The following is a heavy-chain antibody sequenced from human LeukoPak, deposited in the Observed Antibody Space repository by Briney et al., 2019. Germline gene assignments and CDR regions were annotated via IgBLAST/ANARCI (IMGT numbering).Heavy chain of an antibody. V-gene: IGHV3-23*01. CDR3: AKGSAAARPYYFDY. J-gene: IGHJ4*02. CDR1: GFTFSSYA. CDR2: ITGGGGST. Sequence: GGSLRLSCAASGFTFSSYAMSWVRQAQGKGLEWVSAITGGGGSTYYADSVKGRFTISRDNSKNTLYLQMNSLRAEDTAIYYCAKGSAAARPYYFDYWGQGTLVTASS. D-gene: IGHD6-6*01.